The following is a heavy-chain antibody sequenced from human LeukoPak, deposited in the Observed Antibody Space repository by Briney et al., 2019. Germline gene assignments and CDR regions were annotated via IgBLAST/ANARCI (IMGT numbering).Heavy chain of an antibody. CDR1: GGSISSYY. J-gene: IGHJ4*02. Sequence: SETLSLTCTVPGGSISSYYWSWIRQPPGKGLEWIGYIYYSGSTKYNPSLKSRVTISVDTSKNQFSLKLSSVTAADTAVYYCARRVVGAILDYWGQGTLVTVSS. V-gene: IGHV4-59*08. CDR2: IYYSGST. CDR3: ARRVVGAILDY. D-gene: IGHD1-26*01.